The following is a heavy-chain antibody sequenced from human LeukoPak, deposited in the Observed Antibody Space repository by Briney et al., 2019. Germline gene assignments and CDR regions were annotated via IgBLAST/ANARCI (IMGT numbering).Heavy chain of an antibody. J-gene: IGHJ4*02. Sequence: PGGSLRLSCAASGFTFSHYGIHWVRQAPGKGLEWVAGIWYDGSNKHYVDSVEGRFTISRDNAKNSLYLQMNSLRAEDTALYYCAKDSRYYDSSGNFDYWGQGTLVTVSS. V-gene: IGHV3-33*03. CDR2: IWYDGSNK. CDR1: GFTFSHYG. CDR3: AKDSRYYDSSGNFDY. D-gene: IGHD3-22*01.